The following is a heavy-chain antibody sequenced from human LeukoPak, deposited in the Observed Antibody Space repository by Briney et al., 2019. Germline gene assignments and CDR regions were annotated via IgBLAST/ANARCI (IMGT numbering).Heavy chain of an antibody. CDR3: ARISSSRYYFDF. D-gene: IGHD6-13*01. Sequence: SETLSLTCTVSGGSISSSSYYWGWIRQPPGKGLEWIGSIYYRGSTYYNPSLKSRVTISVDTSKNQFSLKLSSVTAADTAVYYCARISSSRYYFDFWGQGTLVTVSS. J-gene: IGHJ4*02. CDR2: IYYRGST. CDR1: GGSISSSSYY. V-gene: IGHV4-39*01.